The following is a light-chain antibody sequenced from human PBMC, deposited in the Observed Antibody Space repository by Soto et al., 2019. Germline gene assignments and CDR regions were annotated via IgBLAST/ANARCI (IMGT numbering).Light chain of an antibody. CDR3: SSYRSGSTLV. CDR1: SSDVGGSNY. CDR2: DVN. V-gene: IGLV2-14*03. J-gene: IGLJ2*01. Sequence: QSVLTQPASVSGSPGQSITISCTGTSSDVGGSNYVSWYQQHPGKAPKLMIYDVNNRPSGISNRFSGSKSGNTASLTISGLQADDEADYYCSSYRSGSTLVFGGGTKLTVL.